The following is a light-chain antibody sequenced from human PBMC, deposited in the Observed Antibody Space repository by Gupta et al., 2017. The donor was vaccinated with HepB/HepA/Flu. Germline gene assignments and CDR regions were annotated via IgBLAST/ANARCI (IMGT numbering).Light chain of an antibody. CDR1: QSLVHSNGYNY. CDR2: LGS. V-gene: IGKV2-28*01. CDR3: MQALESPRT. J-gene: IGKJ2*02. Sequence: DIVMTQSPLSLPVTPGEPAPISCRSSQSLVHSNGYNYLDWYLQKPGQSPQLLIYLGSNRASGVPDRVSGSGSGADFTLKISRVEADDVGVYYCMQALESPRTFGQGTKLEIK.